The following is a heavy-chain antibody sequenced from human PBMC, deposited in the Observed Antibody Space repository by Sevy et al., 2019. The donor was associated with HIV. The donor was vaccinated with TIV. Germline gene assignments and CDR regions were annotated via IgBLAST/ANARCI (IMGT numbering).Heavy chain of an antibody. D-gene: IGHD6-19*01. CDR2: ISGSGTST. CDR3: AKDELAVTGHGNYFDY. CDR1: GFSFDSYG. J-gene: IGHJ4*02. V-gene: IGHV3-23*01. Sequence: GGSLRLSCAVSGFSFDSYGMTWVRQAPGKGLEWISAISGSGTSTYYADSVKGRFTISRDNSKNTLYLQMNSLRAEDTAIYYCAKDELAVTGHGNYFDYWGQGTLVTVSS.